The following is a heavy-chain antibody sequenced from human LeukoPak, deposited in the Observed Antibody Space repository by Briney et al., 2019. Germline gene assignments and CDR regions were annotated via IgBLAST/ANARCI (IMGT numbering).Heavy chain of an antibody. V-gene: IGHV3-33*06. CDR3: AKVPGTGYDYYYMDV. CDR2: IWYDGTVK. CDR1: GFTFSSYG. Sequence: PGGSLRLSCAASGFTFSSYGMHWVRQAPGKGLEWMSMIWYDGTVKYYADSVKGRFTISRDNSKNTLFLELNSLRAEDTAVYYCAKVPGTGYDYYYMDVWGKGTTVIVSS. J-gene: IGHJ6*03. D-gene: IGHD3/OR15-3a*01.